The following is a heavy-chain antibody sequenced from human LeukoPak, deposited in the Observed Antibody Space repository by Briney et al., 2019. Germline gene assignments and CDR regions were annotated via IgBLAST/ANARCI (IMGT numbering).Heavy chain of an antibody. Sequence: GGSLRLSCAASGFTFSDRYMDWVRQAPGKGLEWVGRTSSKGNGYTTYYAASVKGRFTISRDDSKNSLYLQMNSLNTEDTAVYYCAKDGGSGGYFDYWGQGTLVTVSS. CDR1: GFTFSDRY. V-gene: IGHV3-72*01. CDR3: AKDGGSGGYFDY. J-gene: IGHJ4*02. CDR2: TSSKGNGYTT. D-gene: IGHD1-26*01.